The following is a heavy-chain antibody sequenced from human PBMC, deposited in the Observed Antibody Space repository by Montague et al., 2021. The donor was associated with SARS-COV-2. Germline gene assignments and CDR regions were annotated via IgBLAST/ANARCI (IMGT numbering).Heavy chain of an antibody. CDR1: SGSFSGYY. V-gene: IGHV4-34*01. D-gene: IGHD2-2*01. Sequence: SETLSLTCAVYSGSFSGYYWSWIRQPPGKGLEWIGEINHGGSTNYNPSLKSRVTISVDTSKNQFSLKLSSVTAADTAVYYCTREGYQVLWSDYYYYGMDVWGQGTTVTVSS. CDR3: TREGYQVLWSDYYYYGMDV. CDR2: INHGGST. J-gene: IGHJ6*02.